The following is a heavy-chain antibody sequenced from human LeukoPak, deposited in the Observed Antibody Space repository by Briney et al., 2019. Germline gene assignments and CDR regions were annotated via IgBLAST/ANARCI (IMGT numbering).Heavy chain of an antibody. D-gene: IGHD2-2*01. CDR1: GFTFSSYW. Sequence: PGGSLRLSCAASGFTFSSYWMSWVRQAPGKGLEWVSAISGSGGSTYYADSVKGRFTISRDNAKSSLHLQMNSLKVEDTGVYYCARDPSPRTSYYYYYMDVWGKGTTVTVSS. CDR3: ARDPSPRTSYYYYYMDV. CDR2: ISGSGGST. V-gene: IGHV3-23*01. J-gene: IGHJ6*03.